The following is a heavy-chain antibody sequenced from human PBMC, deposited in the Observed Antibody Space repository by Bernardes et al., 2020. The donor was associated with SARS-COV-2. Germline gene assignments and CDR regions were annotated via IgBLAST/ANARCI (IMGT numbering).Heavy chain of an antibody. CDR2: ISSNGGST. J-gene: IGHJ4*02. Sequence: GGSLRLSCAASGFTFSSYAMHWVRQAPGKGLEYVSAISSNGGSTYYADSVKGRFTISRDNSKNTLYLQMGSLRAEDMAVYYCARDGGQYSSLSRYFDYWGQGTLVTVSS. D-gene: IGHD6-6*01. V-gene: IGHV3-64*02. CDR3: ARDGGQYSSLSRYFDY. CDR1: GFTFSSYA.